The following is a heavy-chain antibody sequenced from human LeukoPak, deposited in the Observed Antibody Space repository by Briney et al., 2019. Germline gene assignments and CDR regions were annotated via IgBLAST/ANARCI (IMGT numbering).Heavy chain of an antibody. CDR2: IIPIFGTA. Sequence: ASVKVSCKASGGTFSSYAISWVRQAPGQGLEWMGGIIPIFGTANYALKFQGRVTITADESTSTAYMELSSLRSEDTAVYYCARDLVVPAATARTSWFDPWGQGTLVTVSS. J-gene: IGHJ5*02. CDR3: ARDLVVPAATARTSWFDP. CDR1: GGTFSSYA. V-gene: IGHV1-69*13. D-gene: IGHD2-2*01.